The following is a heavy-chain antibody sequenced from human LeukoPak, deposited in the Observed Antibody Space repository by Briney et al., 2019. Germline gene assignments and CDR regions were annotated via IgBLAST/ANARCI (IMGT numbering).Heavy chain of an antibody. V-gene: IGHV4-61*02. J-gene: IGHJ6*03. Sequence: PSQTLSLTCTVSGGSISSGSYYWSWIRQPAGKGLEWIGRIYTSGSTTYNPSLKSRVTISVDTSKNQFSLKLSSVTAADTAVYYCAREMVPALGYYYYYMDVWGKGTTVTVSS. CDR2: IYTSGST. CDR1: GGSISSGSYY. D-gene: IGHD2-2*01. CDR3: AREMVPALGYYYYYMDV.